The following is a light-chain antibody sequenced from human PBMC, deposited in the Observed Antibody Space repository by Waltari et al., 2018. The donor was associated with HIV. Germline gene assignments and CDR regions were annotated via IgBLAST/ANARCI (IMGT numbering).Light chain of an antibody. J-gene: IGKJ5*01. V-gene: IGKV3-20*01. Sequence: EIVLTQSPGTLSLSPGESAALFCRASQSVTSNYVAWYQQKPGQAPRLLIYGAFNRATAIPDRFSGSGSGTDFALTITRLEPEDFAVYYCQQYGDSPPITLGQGTRLDVK. CDR3: QQYGDSPPIT. CDR1: QSVTSNY. CDR2: GAF.